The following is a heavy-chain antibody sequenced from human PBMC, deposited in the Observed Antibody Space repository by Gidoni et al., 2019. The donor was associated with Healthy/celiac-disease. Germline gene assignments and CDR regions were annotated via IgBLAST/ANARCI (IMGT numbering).Heavy chain of an antibody. D-gene: IGHD2-2*03. CDR3: ARVKLGWGGMDV. Sequence: VQLVESGGGVVQPGRSLRLSCAASGFTFSSYAMHWVRQAPGKGLEWVAVISYDGSNKYYADSVKGRFTISRDNSKNTLYLQMNSLRAEDTAVYYCARVKLGWGGMDVWGQGTTVTVSS. V-gene: IGHV3-30-3*01. CDR2: ISYDGSNK. CDR1: GFTFSSYA. J-gene: IGHJ6*02.